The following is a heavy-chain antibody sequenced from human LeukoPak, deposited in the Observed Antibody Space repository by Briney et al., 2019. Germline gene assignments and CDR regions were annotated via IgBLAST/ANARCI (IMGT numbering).Heavy chain of an antibody. CDR2: IRYDGSKK. D-gene: IGHD4-23*01. Sequence: PGGSLRLSCAASRFTFSLYAMHWVRQAPGKGLEWVAVIRYDGSKKYYADSVKGRFTISRDNSKNLVSLQMNSLSAEDAAVYYCARDGINGNYYFDYWARGTLVTVAS. CDR3: ARDGINGNYYFDY. V-gene: IGHV3-30*04. CDR1: RFTFSLYA. J-gene: IGHJ4*02.